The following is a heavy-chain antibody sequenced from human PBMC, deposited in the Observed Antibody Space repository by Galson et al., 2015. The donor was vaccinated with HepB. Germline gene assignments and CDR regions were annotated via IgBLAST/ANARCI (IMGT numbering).Heavy chain of an antibody. CDR3: ARGALAVVAGGTQNNWFDP. CDR2: ISPYNRAT. CDR1: GYTFSTYY. D-gene: IGHD2-15*01. J-gene: IGHJ5*02. Sequence: SVKVSCKASGYTFSTYYITWVRQAPGQGLEWMGWISPYNRATNYARRLQGRVTMTTDTSTSTAYMELRSLRSDDTAIYYCARGALAVVAGGTQNNWFDPWGQGTLVTVSS. V-gene: IGHV1-18*01.